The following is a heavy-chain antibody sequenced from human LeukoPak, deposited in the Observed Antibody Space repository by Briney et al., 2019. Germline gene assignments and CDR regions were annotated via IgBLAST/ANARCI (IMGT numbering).Heavy chain of an antibody. CDR1: VDSISSSGYY. Sequence: PSETLSLTCAVSVDSISSSGYYWGWIRQPPGKGLEWIGSIYYSGSTYYNPSLKSRVTISVDTSKNQFSLKLSSVTAADTAVYYCAGTLMVYAIAYGGFDYWGQGTLVTVSS. CDR3: AGTLMVYAIAYGGFDY. V-gene: IGHV4-39*01. D-gene: IGHD2-8*01. J-gene: IGHJ4*02. CDR2: IYYSGST.